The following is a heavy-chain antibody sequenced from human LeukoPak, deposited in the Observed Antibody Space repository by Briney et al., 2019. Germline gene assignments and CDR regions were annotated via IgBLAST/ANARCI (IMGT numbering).Heavy chain of an antibody. J-gene: IGHJ4*02. CDR1: GFTFSSFW. CDR2: IKEDGSVK. Sequence: GGSLRLSCAASGFTFSSFWMIWVRQAPGKGLEWVANIKEDGSVKNYVDSVKGRFTISRDNSKNTLYLQVNSLRAEDTALYYCAKPYSGYTSFDYWGQGTLVTVSS. V-gene: IGHV3-7*03. CDR3: AKPYSGYTSFDY. D-gene: IGHD5-12*01.